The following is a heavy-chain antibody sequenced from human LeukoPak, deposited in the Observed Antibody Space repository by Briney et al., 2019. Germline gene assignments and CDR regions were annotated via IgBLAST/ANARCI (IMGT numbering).Heavy chain of an antibody. CDR2: IYTSGST. D-gene: IGHD6-19*01. J-gene: IGHJ4*02. V-gene: IGHV4-4*07. CDR3: AHNSGWDPRFDY. CDR1: GYSISSGYY. Sequence: SETLSLTCTVSGYSISSGYYWSWIRQPAGKGLEWIGRIYTSGSTNYNPSLKSRVTMSVDTSKNQFSLKLSSVTAADTSVYYCAHNSGWDPRFDYWGQGTLVTVSS.